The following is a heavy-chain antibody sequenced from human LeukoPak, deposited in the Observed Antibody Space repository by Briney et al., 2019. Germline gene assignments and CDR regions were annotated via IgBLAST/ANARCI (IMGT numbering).Heavy chain of an antibody. J-gene: IGHJ4*02. CDR2: IYSGGST. Sequence: GGSLRPSCAASGSTFSNYAMSWVRQAPGKGLEWVSVIYSGGSTYYADSVKGRFTISRDNSKNTLYLQMNSLRAEDTAVYYCARTPGTMVRGVIIAPFDYWGQGTLVTVSS. V-gene: IGHV3-66*01. CDR1: GSTFSNYA. CDR3: ARTPGTMVRGVIIAPFDY. D-gene: IGHD3-10*01.